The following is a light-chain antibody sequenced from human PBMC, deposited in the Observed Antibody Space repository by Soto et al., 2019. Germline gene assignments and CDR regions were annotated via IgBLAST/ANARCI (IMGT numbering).Light chain of an antibody. Sequence: DIQLTQSPSTLSASVGDRVTITCPASQSISTWLAWYQQKPGTAPKLLIYKASTLESGVPSRFSGSRSGTEFTLTIGGLQPDDFATYYCQQFNSYPITFGQGTRLEIK. CDR1: QSISTW. J-gene: IGKJ5*01. V-gene: IGKV1-5*03. CDR3: QQFNSYPIT. CDR2: KAS.